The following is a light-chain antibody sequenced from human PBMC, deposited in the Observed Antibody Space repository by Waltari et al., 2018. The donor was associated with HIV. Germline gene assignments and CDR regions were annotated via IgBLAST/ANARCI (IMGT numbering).Light chain of an antibody. CDR3: LQLSNFPFT. V-gene: IGKV1-9*01. Sequence: DIRLTQSPSHLSASVGGRVSITCRASQGIGTNLAWFQQKAGKVPNLLIYSASTLHVGVPSRFSGSGSGTEFTLTIDNLQPEDFATYYCLQLSNFPFTFGQGTKLAIK. CDR1: QGIGTN. CDR2: SAS. J-gene: IGKJ2*01.